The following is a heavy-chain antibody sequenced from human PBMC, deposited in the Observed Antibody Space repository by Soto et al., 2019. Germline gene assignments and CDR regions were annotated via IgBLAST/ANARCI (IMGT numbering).Heavy chain of an antibody. CDR1: GYTFTSYY. J-gene: IGHJ4*02. V-gene: IGHV1-46*01. CDR2: INPSGGST. Sequence: GASVKVSCKASGYTFTSYYIHWVRQAPGQGLEWMGMINPSGGSTSYTQKFQGRVAMTRDTSTSTVYMELSSLRSEDTAVYYCARDAYGITWDNWGQGTLVTVSS. D-gene: IGHD2-8*01. CDR3: ARDAYGITWDN.